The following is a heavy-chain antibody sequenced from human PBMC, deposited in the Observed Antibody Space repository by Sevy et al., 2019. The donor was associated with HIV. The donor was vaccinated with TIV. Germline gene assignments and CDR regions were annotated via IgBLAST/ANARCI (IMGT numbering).Heavy chain of an antibody. D-gene: IGHD5-18*01. V-gene: IGHV3-7*01. CDR2: MKQDGSEE. CDR3: VREGLGGYSYSLDY. J-gene: IGHJ4*01. Sequence: GGSLRLSCAASGFSFSIYWMSWVRQAPGKGLEWVATMKQDGSEEDYVDSVKGRVTISIDNAKNSLILQMNSLGAEDTAVYYCVREGLGGYSYSLDYWGHGTLVTVSS. CDR1: GFSFSIYW.